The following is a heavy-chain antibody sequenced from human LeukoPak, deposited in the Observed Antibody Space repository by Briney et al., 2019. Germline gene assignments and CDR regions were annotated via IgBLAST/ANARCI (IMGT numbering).Heavy chain of an antibody. CDR3: ARGPPWYFDL. CDR1: GFTFSSYG. J-gene: IGHJ2*01. Sequence: GGSLRLSCAASGFTFSSYGMHWVRQAPGKGLVWVSRTNGDGSSTAYADSVKGRFTISRDNAKNTLYLQMNSLTAEDTAVYYCARGPPWYFDLWGRGTLVTVSS. V-gene: IGHV3-74*01. D-gene: IGHD6-25*01. CDR2: TNGDGSST.